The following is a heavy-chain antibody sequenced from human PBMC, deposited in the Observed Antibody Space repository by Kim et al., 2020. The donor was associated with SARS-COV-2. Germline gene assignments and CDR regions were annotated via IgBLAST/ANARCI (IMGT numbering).Heavy chain of an antibody. CDR3: ARDIVVPRGFDP. D-gene: IGHD2-2*01. V-gene: IGHV1-69*01. J-gene: IGHJ5*02. Sequence: TYTQKFQGRVTITADESTSTAYMELSSLRSEDTAVDYCARDIVVPRGFDPWGQGTLVTVSS.